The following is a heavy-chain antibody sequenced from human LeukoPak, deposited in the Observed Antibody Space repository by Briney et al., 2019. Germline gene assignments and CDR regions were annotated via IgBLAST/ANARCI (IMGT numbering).Heavy chain of an antibody. V-gene: IGHV3-21*01. CDR1: GFTFSSYS. CDR2: ISSSSYI. J-gene: IGHJ3*02. CDR3: ARDLWTTGAFDI. D-gene: IGHD4-17*01. Sequence: PGGSLRLSCAASGFTFSSYSMNWVRQAPGKGLEWVSSISSSSYIYYADSVKGRFTISRDNAKNSLYLQMNSLRAEDTAVYYCARDLWTTGAFDIWGQGTMVTVSS.